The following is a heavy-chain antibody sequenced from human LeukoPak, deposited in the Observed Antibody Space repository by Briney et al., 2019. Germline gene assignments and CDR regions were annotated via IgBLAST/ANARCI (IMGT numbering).Heavy chain of an antibody. V-gene: IGHV1-3*01. Sequence: ASVKVSCKASGYTFTSYAMHWVRQAPGQRLEWMGWINAGNGNTKYSQKFQGRVTITRDTSASTAYMELSSLRSEDTAVYYCARDVLRYFDWLVQKIDYWGQGTLVTVSS. CDR2: INAGNGNT. CDR3: ARDVLRYFDWLVQKIDY. J-gene: IGHJ4*02. CDR1: GYTFTSYA. D-gene: IGHD3-9*01.